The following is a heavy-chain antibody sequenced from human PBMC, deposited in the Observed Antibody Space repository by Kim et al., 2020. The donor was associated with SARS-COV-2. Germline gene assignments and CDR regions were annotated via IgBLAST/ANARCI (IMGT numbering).Heavy chain of an antibody. J-gene: IGHJ4*02. CDR2: ISYDGSNK. D-gene: IGHD6-13*01. CDR3: ASLSFSSSPFDY. V-gene: IGHV3-30*03. Sequence: GGSLRLSCAASGFTFSSYGMHWVRQAPGKGLEWVAVISYDGSNKYYADSVKGRFTISRDNSKNTLYLQMNSLRAEDTAVYYCASLSFSSSPFDYWGQGTLVPVSS. CDR1: GFTFSSYG.